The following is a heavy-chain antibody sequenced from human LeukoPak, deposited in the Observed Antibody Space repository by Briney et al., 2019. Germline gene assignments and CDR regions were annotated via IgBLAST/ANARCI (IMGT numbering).Heavy chain of an antibody. D-gene: IGHD2-2*01. CDR1: GFNFSYFG. CDR2: IRYDGSNE. Sequence: GGSLRRSGAASGFNFSYFGMHWVRQAPGKELEWVAFIRYDGSNEYYAESVKGRFTISRDNSKNTLYLQMNSLRVEDTAAYYCAKTEGKYQLANIPDSWGQGTLVTVSS. V-gene: IGHV3-30*02. J-gene: IGHJ4*02. CDR3: AKTEGKYQLANIPDS.